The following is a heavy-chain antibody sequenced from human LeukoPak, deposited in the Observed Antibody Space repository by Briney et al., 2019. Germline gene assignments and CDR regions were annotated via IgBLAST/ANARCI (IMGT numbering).Heavy chain of an antibody. V-gene: IGHV5-51*01. J-gene: IGHJ4*02. Sequence: GESLKISCKGLGYSFSTYWNAWVRQRPGKGLEWMGIIYPGGSETRYDPSFQGQVTISADTSTSTAYLQWSSLRASDTAMYYCARASRAGYNQNFDHWGQGTQVTVSS. CDR3: ARASRAGYNQNFDH. CDR2: IYPGGSET. CDR1: GYSFSTYW. D-gene: IGHD5-24*01.